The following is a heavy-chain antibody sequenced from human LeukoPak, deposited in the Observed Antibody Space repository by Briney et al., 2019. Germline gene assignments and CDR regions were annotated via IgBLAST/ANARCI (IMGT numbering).Heavy chain of an antibody. CDR3: ARGARMVSIHLGGNAGNWFDP. CDR2: INPYNRNT. Sequence: GASVKVSCKASGYTFTDYGITWVRQAPGQGLEWMGWINPYNRNTIYAEKLQGRVTMTTDTFTNTAKMELRSLRSDDTAVYYCARGARMVSIHLGGNAGNWFDPWGQGTLVTVSS. J-gene: IGHJ5*02. CDR1: GYTFTDYG. D-gene: IGHD3-10*01. V-gene: IGHV1-18*01.